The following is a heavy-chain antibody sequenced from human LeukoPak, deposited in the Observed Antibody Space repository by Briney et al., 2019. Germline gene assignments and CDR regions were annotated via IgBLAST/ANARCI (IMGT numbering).Heavy chain of an antibody. Sequence: SETLSLTCTVSGGSISSSSYYWGWIRQPPGKGLEWIGSIYYSGSTYYNPSLKSRVTISVDRSKNQFSLKLSSVTAADTAVYYCARGSHSSSPVDYWGQGTLVTVSS. CDR1: GGSISSSSYY. J-gene: IGHJ4*02. CDR2: IYYSGST. V-gene: IGHV4-39*07. D-gene: IGHD6-6*01. CDR3: ARGSHSSSPVDY.